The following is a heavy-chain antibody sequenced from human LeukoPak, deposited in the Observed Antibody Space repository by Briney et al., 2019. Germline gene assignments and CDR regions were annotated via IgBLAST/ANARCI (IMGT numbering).Heavy chain of an antibody. CDR2: INTNTGNP. CDR3: ARDSLYRDGYNYVRFHY. J-gene: IGHJ4*02. CDR1: GYTFTSYA. V-gene: IGHV7-4-1*02. Sequence: GASVKVSCKASGYTFTSYAMNWVRQAPGQGLEWMGWINTNTGNPTYAQGFAGRFVFSLDTSVSTAYLQISSLKAEDTAVYYCARDSLYRDGYNYVRFHYWGQGTLVTVSS. D-gene: IGHD5-24*01.